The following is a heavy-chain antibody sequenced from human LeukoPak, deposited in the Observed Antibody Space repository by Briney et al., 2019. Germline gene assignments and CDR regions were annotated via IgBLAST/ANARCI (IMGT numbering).Heavy chain of an antibody. CDR3: ARVFDHYDSSGYYSEALDY. CDR1: GFTFSSYW. J-gene: IGHJ4*02. D-gene: IGHD3-22*01. Sequence: GGSLRLSCAASGFTFSSYWMSWVRQAPGKGLEWAANIKQDGSEKYYVDSVKGRFTISRDNAKNSLYLQMNSLRAEDTAVYYCARVFDHYDSSGYYSEALDYWGQGTLVTVSS. CDR2: IKQDGSEK. V-gene: IGHV3-7*01.